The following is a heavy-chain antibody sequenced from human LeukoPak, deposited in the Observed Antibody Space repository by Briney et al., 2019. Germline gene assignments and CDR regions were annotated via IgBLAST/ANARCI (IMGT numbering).Heavy chain of an antibody. D-gene: IGHD3-3*01. CDR2: ISAYNGNT. CDR1: GYTFTSYG. J-gene: IGHJ6*02. V-gene: IGHV1-18*01. Sequence: ASVKVSCKASGYTFTSYGISWVRQAPGQGLEWMGWISAYNGNTNYAQKLQGRVTMTTDTSTSTAYMELRSLRSDDTAAYYCARGLVRFLEWLPSYYYYGMDVWGQGTTVTVSS. CDR3: ARGLVRFLEWLPSYYYYGMDV.